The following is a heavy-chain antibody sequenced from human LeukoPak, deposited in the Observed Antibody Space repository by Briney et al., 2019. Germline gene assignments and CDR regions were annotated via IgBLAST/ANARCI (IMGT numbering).Heavy chain of an antibody. J-gene: IGHJ2*01. D-gene: IGHD4-23*01. CDR2: ISSSSSYI. CDR3: ARALLGVVSHWYFDL. V-gene: IGHV3-21*01. CDR1: GFTFSSYG. Sequence: GRSLRLSCAASGFTFSSYGMHWVCQAPGKGLEWVSSISSSSSYIYYADSVKGRFTISRDNAKNSLYLQMNSLRAEDTAVYYCARALLGVVSHWYFDLWGRGTLVTVSS.